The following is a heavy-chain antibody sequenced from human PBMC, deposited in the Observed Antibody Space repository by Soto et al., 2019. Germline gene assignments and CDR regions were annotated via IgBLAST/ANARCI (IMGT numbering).Heavy chain of an antibody. CDR3: ARAPKVSGSAQTRPDF. J-gene: IGHJ4*02. CDR2: ISPSGTT. D-gene: IGHD6-6*01. CDR1: SGSLSGYY. V-gene: IGHV4-34*01. Sequence: SETLSLTCSFYSGSLSGYYWSWIRQPPGKGLEWIGEISPSGTTNYSPSLKSRVPISVDTSKNQFSLNLTSLTAADTAVYYCARAPKVSGSAQTRPDFWGQGSLVTVSS.